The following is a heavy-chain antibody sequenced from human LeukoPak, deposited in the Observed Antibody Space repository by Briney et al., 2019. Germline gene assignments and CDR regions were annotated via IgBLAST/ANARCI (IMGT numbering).Heavy chain of an antibody. J-gene: IGHJ5*02. CDR3: ARARHDILTGYLNWFDP. D-gene: IGHD3-9*01. CDR1: GGSISSGGYY. V-gene: IGHV4-31*03. Sequence: PSETLSLTCTVSGGSISSGGYYWSWIRQHPGKGLEWIGYIYYSGSTYYNPSLKSRVTISVDTSKNQFSLKLSSVTAADTAVYYCARARHDILTGYLNWFDPWGQGTLVTVSS. CDR2: IYYSGST.